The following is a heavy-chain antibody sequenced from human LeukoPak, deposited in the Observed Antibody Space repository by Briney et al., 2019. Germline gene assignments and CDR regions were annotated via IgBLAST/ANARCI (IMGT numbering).Heavy chain of an antibody. V-gene: IGHV4-39*07. CDR2: IYYSGNT. J-gene: IGHJ4*02. D-gene: IGHD3-22*01. CDR1: GGSISTISYY. CDR3: ARVLNALPHYYDSSGPSVLDY. Sequence: SETLSLTCTVSGGSISTISYYRGWIRQPPGNGLEWIGRIYYSGNTYYNPSLKSRVTISVDTSKNQFSLKLSSVTAADTSVYYCARVLNALPHYYDSSGPSVLDYWGQGSLVTVSS.